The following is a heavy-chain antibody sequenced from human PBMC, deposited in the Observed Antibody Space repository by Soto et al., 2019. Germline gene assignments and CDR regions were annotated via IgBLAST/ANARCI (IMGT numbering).Heavy chain of an antibody. V-gene: IGHV4-59*01. CDR1: GGSISSYY. CDR3: ARVTRRSSAFDI. Sequence: KTSETLSLTCTVSGGSISSYYWSWIRQPPGKGLEWIGYIYYSGSTNYNPSLKSRVTISVDTSKNQFSLKLSSVTAADTAVYYCARVTRRSSAFDIWGQGTMVTVSS. CDR2: IYYSGST. D-gene: IGHD2-2*01. J-gene: IGHJ3*02.